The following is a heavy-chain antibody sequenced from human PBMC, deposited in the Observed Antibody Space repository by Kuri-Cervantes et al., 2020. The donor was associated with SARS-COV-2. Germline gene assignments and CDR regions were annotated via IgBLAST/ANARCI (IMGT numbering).Heavy chain of an antibody. CDR1: GFTFSSYG. CDR3: ARGDYYYDSSGYFGY. J-gene: IGHJ4*02. D-gene: IGHD3-22*01. Sequence: GESLKISCAASGFTFSSYGMHWVRQAPGKGLEWVAFIRYDGSNKYYADSVKGRFTISRDNSKNTLYLQMNSLRAEDTAVYYCARGDYYYDSSGYFGYWGQGTLVTVSS. V-gene: IGHV3-30*02. CDR2: IRYDGSNK.